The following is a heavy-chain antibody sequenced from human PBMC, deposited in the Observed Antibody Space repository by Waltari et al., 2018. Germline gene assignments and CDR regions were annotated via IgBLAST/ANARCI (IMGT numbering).Heavy chain of an antibody. CDR1: GGTFSSYA. J-gene: IGHJ4*02. Sequence: QVQLVQSGAEVKKPGSSVKVSCKASGGTFSSYAISWVRQAPGQGLEWMGGIIPIFGTANYAQKFQGRVTITADESTSTAYMELSSLRSEDTAVYYCAREPYYYDSSGYWYFDYWGQGTLVTVSS. CDR2: IIPIFGTA. CDR3: AREPYYYDSSGYWYFDY. V-gene: IGHV1-69*01. D-gene: IGHD3-22*01.